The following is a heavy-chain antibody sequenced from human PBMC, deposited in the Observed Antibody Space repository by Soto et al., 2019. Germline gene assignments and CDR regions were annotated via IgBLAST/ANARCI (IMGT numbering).Heavy chain of an antibody. Sequence: QVQLVESGGGVVQPGRSLRLSCAASGFTFSSYAMHWVRQAPGKGLEWVAVISYDGSNKYYADSVKGRFTIPRDNSKNALYLQMNSLRADDTAVYYCARGPSSLTHFDYWGQGTLVTVSS. J-gene: IGHJ4*02. CDR1: GFTFSSYA. CDR3: ARGPSSLTHFDY. CDR2: ISYDGSNK. D-gene: IGHD2-2*01. V-gene: IGHV3-30-3*01.